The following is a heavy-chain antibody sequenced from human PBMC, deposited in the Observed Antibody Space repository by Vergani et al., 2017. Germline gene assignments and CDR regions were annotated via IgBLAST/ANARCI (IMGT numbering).Heavy chain of an antibody. Sequence: QVHLQESGPGVVKPLDTLSLTCTVSGGSMSDFYWTWIRQPAGRGLEWIGRIYPNGNGNYNESLRSRLTMSIDTSRSQFSLSLSSVTAADTAVYYCARGNCGVNCPKYNWLAPWGRGILVTVSS. J-gene: IGHJ5*02. D-gene: IGHD2-21*01. V-gene: IGHV4-4*07. CDR2: IYPNGNG. CDR3: ARGNCGVNCPKYNWLAP. CDR1: GGSMSDFY.